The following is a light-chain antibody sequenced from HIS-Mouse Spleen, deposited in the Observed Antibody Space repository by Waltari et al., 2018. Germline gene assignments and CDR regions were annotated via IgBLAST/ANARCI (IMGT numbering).Light chain of an antibody. CDR1: KLGDKY. CDR3: QAWDSSTAV. V-gene: IGLV3-1*01. J-gene: IGLJ2*01. CDR2: QDS. Sequence: SYELTQPPSVSVSPGQTASITFSGDKLGDKYACWYQQKPGQSPVLVIYQDSKRPSGILERFSGSNSGNTATLTISGTQAMDEADYYCQAWDSSTAVFGGGTKLTVL.